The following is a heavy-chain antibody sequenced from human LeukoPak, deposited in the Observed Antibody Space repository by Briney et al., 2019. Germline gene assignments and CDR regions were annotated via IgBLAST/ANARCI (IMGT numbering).Heavy chain of an antibody. CDR3: ARETSGYYDSSGYWFDP. CDR2: IWYDGSNK. CDR1: GFTFSSYG. D-gene: IGHD3-22*01. V-gene: IGHV3-33*01. Sequence: GGSLRLSCAASGFTFSSYGMHRVRQAPGKGLGWVEVIWYDGSNKYYADSVKGRFTISRDNSKNTLYLQMNSLRAEDTAVYYCARETSGYYDSSGYWFDPWGQGTLVTVSS. J-gene: IGHJ5*02.